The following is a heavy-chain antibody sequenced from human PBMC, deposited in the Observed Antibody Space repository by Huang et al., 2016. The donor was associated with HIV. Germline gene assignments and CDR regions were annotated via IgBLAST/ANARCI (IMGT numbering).Heavy chain of an antibody. D-gene: IGHD7-27*01. J-gene: IGHJ2*01. Sequence: EVQLVESGGGLVQPGGSLRLSCAASGFTFSSDWMHWVRQAPGEGRVWGLRINGDGSSTNYADSVKGRFTISRDNAKNTLYVQVNSLRAEDTAVYYCARGTRLTGLWYFDLWGRGTLVMVSS. V-gene: IGHV3-74*01. CDR3: ARGTRLTGLWYFDL. CDR1: GFTFSSDW. CDR2: INGDGSST.